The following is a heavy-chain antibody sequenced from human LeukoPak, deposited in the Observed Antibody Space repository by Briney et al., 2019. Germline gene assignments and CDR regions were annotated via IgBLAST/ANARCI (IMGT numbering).Heavy chain of an antibody. CDR1: GFTFSSYG. V-gene: IGHV3-30*02. CDR2: IRYDGSNK. J-gene: IGHJ4*02. CDR3: ARDPGQWLAFDY. D-gene: IGHD6-19*01. Sequence: AGGSLRLSCAASGFTFSSYGMHWVRQAPGKGLEWVAFIRYDGSNKYYADSVKGRFSISRDNSKNTLYLQMNSLRAEDTAVYYCARDPGQWLAFDYWGQGTLVTVSS.